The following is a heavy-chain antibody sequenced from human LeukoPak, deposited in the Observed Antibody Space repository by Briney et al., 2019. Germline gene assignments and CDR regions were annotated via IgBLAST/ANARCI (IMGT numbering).Heavy chain of an antibody. CDR1: GFTFSSYG. D-gene: IGHD3-3*01. CDR2: IYSGGST. V-gene: IGHV3-53*01. Sequence: GGSLRLSCAASGFTFSSYGMHWVRQAPGKGLEWVSVIYSGGSTYYADSVKGRFTISRDNSKNTLYLQMNSLRAEDTALYYCARGRYYDFWTGPNYFDYWGQGTLVTVSS. CDR3: ARGRYYDFWTGPNYFDY. J-gene: IGHJ4*02.